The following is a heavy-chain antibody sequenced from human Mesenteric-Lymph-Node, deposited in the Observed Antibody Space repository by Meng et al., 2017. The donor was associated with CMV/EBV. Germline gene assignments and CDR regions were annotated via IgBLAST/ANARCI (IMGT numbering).Heavy chain of an antibody. CDR2: MRHDGSYK. D-gene: IGHD2-15*01. CDR1: GFTFSSCH. J-gene: IGHJ6*02. CDR3: ARGPEVVLGVFYYYGMDV. Sequence: GESLKISCAASGFTFSSCHLQWVRQAPGRGLEWVAFMRHDGSYKYHADSVKGRFTISRDNSKNTLYLQMNSLRAEDTAVYYCARGPEVVLGVFYYYGMDVWGQGTTVTVSS. V-gene: IGHV3-30*02.